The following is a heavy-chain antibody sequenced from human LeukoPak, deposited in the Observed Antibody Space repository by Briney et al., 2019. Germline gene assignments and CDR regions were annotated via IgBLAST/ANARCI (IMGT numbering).Heavy chain of an antibody. CDR2: ISPCNDIT. J-gene: IGHJ4*02. V-gene: IGHV1-18*01. Sequence: ASVMVSCNASGYRFTSTGITWLRPAPGQGLEWMGWISPCNDITNYAQKFLGRVTMTTDTSTNTAYMELRSLRSDDAAVYFCARVPVLLWRLQPQFDYWGQGTLVTVSS. CDR3: ARVPVLLWRLQPQFDY. D-gene: IGHD3-10*01. CDR1: GYRFTSTG.